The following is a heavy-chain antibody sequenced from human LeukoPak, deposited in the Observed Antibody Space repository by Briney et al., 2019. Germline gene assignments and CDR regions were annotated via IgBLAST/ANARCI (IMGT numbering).Heavy chain of an antibody. V-gene: IGHV4-34*01. Sequence: PSETLSLTCVVHGPSFSDYVWGWICQPPGKGLEWIGEINHSGGTNYNPSLKSRVTISVDTSKNQFSLKLSSVTAADPAVYYCARGQWLDNYWGQGVLVTVSS. J-gene: IGHJ4*02. D-gene: IGHD6-19*01. CDR1: GPSFSDYV. CDR3: ARGQWLDNY. CDR2: INHSGGT.